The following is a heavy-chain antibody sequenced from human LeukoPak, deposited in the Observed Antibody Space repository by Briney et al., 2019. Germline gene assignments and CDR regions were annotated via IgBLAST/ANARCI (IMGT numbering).Heavy chain of an antibody. D-gene: IGHD2-8*01. V-gene: IGHV1-2*02. CDR3: ATLMAHLDY. Sequence: ASVKVSCKASGYTFTGYYIHWVRQAPGQGLEWMGWINPNSGGTNYAQKFQGRVTMTRDTTISTAYMELSRLRSDDTAVFYCATLMAHLDYWGQGTLVTVSS. J-gene: IGHJ4*02. CDR2: INPNSGGT. CDR1: GYTFTGYY.